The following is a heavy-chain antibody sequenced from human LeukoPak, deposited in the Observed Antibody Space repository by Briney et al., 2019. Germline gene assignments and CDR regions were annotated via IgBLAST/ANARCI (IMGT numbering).Heavy chain of an antibody. J-gene: IGHJ5*02. V-gene: IGHV1-18*01. CDR3: ARGQLSSSWYLIGTPFDP. D-gene: IGHD6-13*01. CDR1: GYTFTSYG. CDR2: ISAYNGNT. Sequence: ASVKVSCKASGYTFTSYGISWVRQAPGQGLEWMGWISAYNGNTNSAQKLQGRVTMTTDTSTSTAYMELRSLRSDDTAVYYCARGQLSSSWYLIGTPFDPWGQGTLVTVSS.